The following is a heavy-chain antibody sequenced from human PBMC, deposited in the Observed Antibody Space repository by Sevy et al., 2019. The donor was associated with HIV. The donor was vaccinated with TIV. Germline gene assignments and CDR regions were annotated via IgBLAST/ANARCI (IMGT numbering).Heavy chain of an antibody. J-gene: IGHJ5*02. CDR2: IYYSGST. Sequence: SETLSLTCTVSGGSISSYYWSWIRQPPGKGLEWIGYIYYSGSTNYNPSLKSRVTISVDTSKNQFSLKLSSVTAADTAVYYCARAVHYGSGSYSDNNWFDPWGQGTLVTVSS. D-gene: IGHD3-10*01. V-gene: IGHV4-59*01. CDR1: GGSISSYY. CDR3: ARAVHYGSGSYSDNNWFDP.